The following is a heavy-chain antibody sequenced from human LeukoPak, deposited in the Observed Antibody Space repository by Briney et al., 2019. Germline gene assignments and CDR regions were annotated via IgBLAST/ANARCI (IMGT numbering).Heavy chain of an antibody. CDR2: VYYNGNT. V-gene: IGHV4-39*01. D-gene: IGHD6-19*01. CDR3: ARLKALAGHRGAFDV. CDR1: GDSMNNHIYY. Sequence: SETLSLTCTVSGDSMNNHIYYWDWIRQPPGKGLEWIGTVYYNGNTYYRPSLKSRVTISVDTSNNQFSLHLSSVNAADTAVYYCARLKALAGHRGAFDVWGQGALVTVSS. J-gene: IGHJ3*01.